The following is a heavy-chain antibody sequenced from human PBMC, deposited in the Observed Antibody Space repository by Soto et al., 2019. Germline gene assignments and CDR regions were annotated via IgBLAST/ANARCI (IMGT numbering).Heavy chain of an antibody. CDR1: GFNFSRSR. CDR2: ISSSSSTI. V-gene: IGHV3-48*01. D-gene: IGHD4-17*01. CDR3: ARDVRYGDCVFDY. J-gene: IGHJ4*02. Sequence: SYERRGFNFSRSRMTWDHQDPGKGLEWVSYISSSSSTIYYADSVKGRFTISRDNAKNSLYLQMNSLRAEDTAVYYCARDVRYGDCVFDYWGQGTLVTVSS.